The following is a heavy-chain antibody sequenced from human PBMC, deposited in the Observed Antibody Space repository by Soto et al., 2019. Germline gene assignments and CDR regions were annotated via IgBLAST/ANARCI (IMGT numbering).Heavy chain of an antibody. CDR3: ARYDILPGRHDKSDR. CDR1: GGSFSGYY. CDR2: INHSGST. D-gene: IGHD3-9*01. Sequence: SETLSLTCAVYGGSFSGYYWSWIRQPPGKGLEWIGEINHSGSTNYNPSLKSRVTISVDTSKNQFSLKLSSVTAADTAVYFCARYDILPGRHDKSDRWGQGTLVTVSS. J-gene: IGHJ5*02. V-gene: IGHV4-34*01.